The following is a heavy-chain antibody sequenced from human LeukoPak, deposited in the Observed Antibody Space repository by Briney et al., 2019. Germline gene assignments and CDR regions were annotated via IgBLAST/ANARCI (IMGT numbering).Heavy chain of an antibody. CDR1: GFTLSTKS. V-gene: IGHV3-48*02. Sequence: PGGSLRLSCAVSGFTLSTKSMNWVPQAPGKGLEWVSYITADSGTTYYADSVKGRFTISRDNAKNSLYLQMNSLRDEDTAVYYCASRDYFDYWGQGTLVTVSS. CDR2: ITADSGTT. CDR3: ASRDYFDY. J-gene: IGHJ4*02.